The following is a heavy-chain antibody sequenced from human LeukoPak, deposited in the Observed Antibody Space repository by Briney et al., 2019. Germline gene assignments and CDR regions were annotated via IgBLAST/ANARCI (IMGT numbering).Heavy chain of an antibody. Sequence: SEILSLTCTVSGGSISSYYWSWIRQPPGKGLEWIGYIYYSGSTNYNPSLKSRVTISVDTSKNQFSLKLSSVTAADTAVYYCARWLPQLGDFDYWGQGTLVTVSS. D-gene: IGHD3-16*01. V-gene: IGHV4-59*01. J-gene: IGHJ4*02. CDR2: IYYSGST. CDR3: ARWLPQLGDFDY. CDR1: GGSISSYY.